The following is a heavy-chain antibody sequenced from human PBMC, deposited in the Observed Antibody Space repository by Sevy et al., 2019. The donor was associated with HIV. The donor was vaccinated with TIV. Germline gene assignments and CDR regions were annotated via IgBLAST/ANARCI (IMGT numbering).Heavy chain of an antibody. CDR1: GFTFRNYG. V-gene: IGHV3-30-3*01. D-gene: IGHD3-10*01. J-gene: IGHJ3*02. CDR3: AREGPGAGYVSGSPDGFDI. CDR2: MSYDGNKK. Sequence: GGSLRLSCAASGFTFRNYGMHWVRQAPGKRLEWVSVMSYDGNKKYDVESVRGRFTISRDNSRNTLYLQMNSLRDEDTAVYYCAREGPGAGYVSGSPDGFDIWGQGTMVTVSS.